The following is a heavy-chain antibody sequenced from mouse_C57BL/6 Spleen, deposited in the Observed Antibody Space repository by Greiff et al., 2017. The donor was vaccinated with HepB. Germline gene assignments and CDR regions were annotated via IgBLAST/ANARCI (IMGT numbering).Heavy chain of an antibody. Sequence: QVQLQQPGAELVKPGASVKLSCKASGYTFTSYWMHWVKQRPGRGLEWIGRIDPNSGGTKYNEKFKSKATLTVDKPSSTAYMQLSSLTTEDSAVYYCARGLDGGYDYDGDWFAYWGQGTLVTVSA. CDR3: ARGLDGGYDYDGDWFAY. J-gene: IGHJ3*01. V-gene: IGHV1-72*01. CDR1: GYTFTSYW. D-gene: IGHD2-4*01. CDR2: IDPNSGGT.